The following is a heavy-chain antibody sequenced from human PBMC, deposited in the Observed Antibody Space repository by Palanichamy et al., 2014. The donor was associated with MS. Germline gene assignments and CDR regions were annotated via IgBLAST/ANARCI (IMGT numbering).Heavy chain of an antibody. CDR2: ISAYNGNT. V-gene: IGHV1-18*01. CDR1: GYTFTSYG. J-gene: IGHJ2*01. CDR3: ARVDTHGLPLYWHLDI. Sequence: QVQLVQSGAEVKKPGASVKVSCKASGYTFTSYGISWVRQAPGQGLEWMGWISAYNGNTDYTQKFQGRVTMTTDTSTSTAYMELRSLRSDDTAVYYCARVDTHGLPLYWHLDIWGRGTLVTVSS. D-gene: IGHD5-24*01.